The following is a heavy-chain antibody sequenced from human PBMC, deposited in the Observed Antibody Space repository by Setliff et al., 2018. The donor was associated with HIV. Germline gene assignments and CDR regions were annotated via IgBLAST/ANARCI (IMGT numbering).Heavy chain of an antibody. V-gene: IGHV1-18*01. D-gene: IGHD3-22*01. CDR2: ISVYNGHT. J-gene: IGHJ3*02. CDR3: ARVRLIFTMIVVVSGAFDI. CDR1: GYSFTNLG. Sequence: GASVKVSCKASGYSFTNLGLNWVRQAPGQGLEWMGWISVYNGHTNFAQKLQGRVTMTTDTSTSTAYMELRSLRSDDTAVYYCARVRLIFTMIVVVSGAFDIWGQGTMVTVSS.